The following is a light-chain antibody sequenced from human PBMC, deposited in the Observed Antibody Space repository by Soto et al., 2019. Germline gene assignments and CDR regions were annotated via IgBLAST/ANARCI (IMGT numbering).Light chain of an antibody. Sequence: EIVMTQSPDTLSVSPGERATLSCRASQSVSSNLAWYQQKPGQAPRLLIYGASTRATGIPARFSGSGSGTEFTLTISSLQSEDFAVYYCQQYITFGQGTRLEIK. CDR1: QSVSSN. CDR2: GAS. J-gene: IGKJ5*01. V-gene: IGKV3-15*01. CDR3: QQYIT.